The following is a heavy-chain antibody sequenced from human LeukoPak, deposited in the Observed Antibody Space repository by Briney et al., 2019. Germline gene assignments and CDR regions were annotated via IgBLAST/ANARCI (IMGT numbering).Heavy chain of an antibody. CDR1: EFSVSSNY. CDR2: IYSGGTT. V-gene: IGHV3-66*01. Sequence: PGGSLRLSCAASEFSVSSNYMTWVRQAPGKGLECVSIIYSGGTTYYADSVRGRFTISRDNSKNTLYLQMNSLRAEDTAVYYCAKDWKNSYGLLYYFDYWGQGTLVTVSS. CDR3: AKDWKNSYGLLYYFDY. J-gene: IGHJ4*02. D-gene: IGHD5-18*01.